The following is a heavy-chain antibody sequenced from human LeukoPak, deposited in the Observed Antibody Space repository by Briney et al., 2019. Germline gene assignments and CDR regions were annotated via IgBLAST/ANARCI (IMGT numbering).Heavy chain of an antibody. D-gene: IGHD2/OR15-2a*01. Sequence: PGGSLRLSCAASGFSLSGYWMTWVRQAPGKGLEWVANIKHDGSDKYFVDSVKGRFTISRDNAKNSLHLQMNSLRAEDTAVYYCARDPNSKIGAFDLWGQGTMVTVSS. V-gene: IGHV3-7*01. J-gene: IGHJ3*01. CDR3: ARDPNSKIGAFDL. CDR1: GFSLSGYW. CDR2: IKHDGSDK.